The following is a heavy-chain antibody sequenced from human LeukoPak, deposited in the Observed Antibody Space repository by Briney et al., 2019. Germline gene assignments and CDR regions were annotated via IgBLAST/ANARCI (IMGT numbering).Heavy chain of an antibody. Sequence: PSETLSLTCTVSGGSMSSDNYQWSWIRQPPGKGLEWIGYINYSGSTYYNPSLKSRLTISVDTSKNHFSLKLSSVTAADTAVYYSARYGSGSTWFDPWGQGTLVTVSS. CDR2: INYSGST. CDR1: GGSMSSDNYQ. V-gene: IGHV4-30-4*01. J-gene: IGHJ5*02. D-gene: IGHD3-10*01. CDR3: ARYGSGSTWFDP.